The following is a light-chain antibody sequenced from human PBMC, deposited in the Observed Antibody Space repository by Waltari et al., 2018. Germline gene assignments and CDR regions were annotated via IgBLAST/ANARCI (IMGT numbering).Light chain of an antibody. V-gene: IGLV3-19*01. CDR3: SSRNGRASQVV. CDR2: GKE. CDR1: SLRTSY. J-gene: IGLJ2*01. Sequence: SSGLTQDPAVSVALGQTIRITCRGDSLRTSYASWYQVKTGQAPVLVMFGKEKRPSGVPDRISGESSETTSSLIITGAQGEDEADYYCSSRNGRASQVVFAGGTKVTVL.